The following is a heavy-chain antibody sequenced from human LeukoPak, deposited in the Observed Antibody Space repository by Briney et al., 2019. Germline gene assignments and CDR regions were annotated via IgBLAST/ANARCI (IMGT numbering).Heavy chain of an antibody. J-gene: IGHJ1*01. CDR2: INPNSGGT. CDR3: ARGKTTVTTYRPFQH. V-gene: IGHV1-2*02. CDR1: GYTFTGYY. D-gene: IGHD4-17*01. Sequence: ASVKVSCKASGYTFTGYYMHWVRQAPGQGLEWMEWINPNSGGTNYAQKFQGRVTMTRDTSISTAYMELSRLRSDDTAVYYCARGKTTVTTYRPFQHWGQGTLVTVSS.